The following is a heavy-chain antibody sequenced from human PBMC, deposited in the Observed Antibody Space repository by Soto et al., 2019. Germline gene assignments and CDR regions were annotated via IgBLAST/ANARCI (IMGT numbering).Heavy chain of an antibody. D-gene: IGHD3-22*01. Sequence: PSETLSLTCAVSGGSISSGGYSWSWIRQPPGKGLEWIGYIYHSGSTYYNPSLKSRVTISVDTSKNHFSLQLSSVTAADTAVYYCARASYWYDSSGYYSPRRHDFDIWGQGTMVT. CDR2: IYHSGST. CDR3: ARASYWYDSSGYYSPRRHDFDI. J-gene: IGHJ3*02. CDR1: GGSISSGGYS. V-gene: IGHV4-30-2*02.